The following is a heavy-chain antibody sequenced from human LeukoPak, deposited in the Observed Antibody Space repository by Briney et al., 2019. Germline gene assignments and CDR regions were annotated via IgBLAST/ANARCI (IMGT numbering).Heavy chain of an antibody. CDR2: ITSSNSYI. Sequence: PGGSQRLSCAASGFSFSTYAMSWVRQAPGKGLEWVSSITSSNSYIYYADSVKGRFTISRGNAKNSLYLQMNSLRAEDTAVYYCARGMGSSRSSIDYWGQGTLVTVSS. CDR1: GFSFSTYA. D-gene: IGHD1-26*01. J-gene: IGHJ4*02. V-gene: IGHV3-21*01. CDR3: ARGMGSSRSSIDY.